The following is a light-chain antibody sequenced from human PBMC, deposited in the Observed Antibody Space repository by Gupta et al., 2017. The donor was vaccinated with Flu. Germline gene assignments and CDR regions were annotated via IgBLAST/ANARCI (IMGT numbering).Light chain of an antibody. Sequence: HSALTQPRSVSGSPGQSVTISCTGTSSDIGGYNYVSWYQHHPGKAPKLMIYDVVKRPSGVPDRFSGSKSGNTASLTISGLQAEDEADYYCCSYSGSYTGVFGTGTKVTVL. CDR1: SSDIGGYNY. CDR3: CSYSGSYTGV. V-gene: IGLV2-11*01. J-gene: IGLJ1*01. CDR2: DVV.